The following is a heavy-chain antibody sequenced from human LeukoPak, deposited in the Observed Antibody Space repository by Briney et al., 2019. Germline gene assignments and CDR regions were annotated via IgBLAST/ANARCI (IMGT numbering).Heavy chain of an antibody. CDR3: ARDPAQYIAAAGFDY. CDR2: VKQDGSEK. V-gene: IGHV3-7*01. J-gene: IGHJ4*02. Sequence: GGSLRLSCAASGFTFSKYWMIWVRRAPGKGLEWVANVKQDGSEKLYVDSVRGRFTISRDNANNSLYLQMNSLRAEDTAVYYCARDPAQYIAAAGFDYWGQGTLVTVSS. D-gene: IGHD6-13*01. CDR1: GFTFSKYW.